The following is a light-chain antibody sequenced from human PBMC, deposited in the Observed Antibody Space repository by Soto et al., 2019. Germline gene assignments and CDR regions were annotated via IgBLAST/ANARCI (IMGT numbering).Light chain of an antibody. CDR3: SSHTSTSTVV. V-gene: IGLV2-14*01. CDR2: DVS. Sequence: QSALTQPASVSGSPGQSITISCTGTSSDVGGYKYVSWYQQHPGKAPKLMIYDVSDRPSGISSRFSGFKSRNTASLTISGLQADDEADYYCSSHTSTSTVVFGGGTKLTVL. CDR1: SSDVGGYKY. J-gene: IGLJ2*01.